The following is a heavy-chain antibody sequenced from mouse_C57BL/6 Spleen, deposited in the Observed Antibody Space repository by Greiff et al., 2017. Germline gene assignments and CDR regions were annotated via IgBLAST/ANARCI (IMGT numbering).Heavy chain of an antibody. CDR1: GFNIKDYY. CDR3: TTCGDVWDDDV. Sequence: EVQLHQSGAELVRPGASVKLSCTASGFNIKDYYMHWVKQRPEQGLEWIGWIDPENGDTEYASKFQGKATITADTSSNTAYLQLSSLTSEDTAVYYCTTCGDVWDDDVWGRGTAVTVSA. D-gene: IGHD2-13*01. CDR2: IDPENGDT. J-gene: IGHJ1*03. V-gene: IGHV14-4*01.